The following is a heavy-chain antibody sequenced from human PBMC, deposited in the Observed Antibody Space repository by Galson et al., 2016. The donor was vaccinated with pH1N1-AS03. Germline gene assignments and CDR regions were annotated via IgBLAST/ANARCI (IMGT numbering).Heavy chain of an antibody. V-gene: IGHV1-18*01. J-gene: IGHJ4*02. Sequence: SVKVSCKASGYTFTNYSISWVRQAPGQGLEYMGWIGTYTIYAQKLQGRVTMTTDTSTSTAYMGLRSLRSDDTAVYYCARSGSGSFYEGDFWGQGTLVSVSS. CDR2: IGTYT. CDR3: ARSGSGSFYEGDF. CDR1: GYTFTNYS. D-gene: IGHD3-10*01.